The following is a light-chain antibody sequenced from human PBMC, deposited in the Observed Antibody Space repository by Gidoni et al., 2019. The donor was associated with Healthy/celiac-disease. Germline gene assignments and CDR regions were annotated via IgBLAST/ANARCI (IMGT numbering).Light chain of an antibody. CDR2: DVS. J-gene: IGLJ3*02. CDR3: SSYTSTSTPWV. Sequence: QSALTQPASASGSPGQSSAISCTGTSSDVGGYNYVSWHQHHPGKAPKLMIYDVSNRPSGVSDRFSGSKSGNTASLTISGLQAEDEADYYCSSYTSTSTPWVFGGGTKLTVL. V-gene: IGLV2-14*03. CDR1: SSDVGGYNY.